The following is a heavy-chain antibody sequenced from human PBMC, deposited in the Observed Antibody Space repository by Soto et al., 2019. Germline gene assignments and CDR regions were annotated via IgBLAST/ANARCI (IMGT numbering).Heavy chain of an antibody. V-gene: IGHV2-5*01. Sequence: QITLKESGPTLVKPTQPLTLTCTFSGFSLSTSGVGVGWIRQPPGKALEWLALIYWNDDKRYSPSLKSRLTITKDTSKNQVVLTMTNMDPVDTATYYCAHRKWVGYSYGFPDYWGQGTLVTVSS. CDR1: GFSLSTSGVG. CDR3: AHRKWVGYSYGFPDY. CDR2: IYWNDDK. D-gene: IGHD5-18*01. J-gene: IGHJ4*02.